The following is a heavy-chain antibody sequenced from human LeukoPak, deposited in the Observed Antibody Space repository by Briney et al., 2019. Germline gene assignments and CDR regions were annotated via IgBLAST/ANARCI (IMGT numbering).Heavy chain of an antibody. D-gene: IGHD5/OR15-5a*01. CDR2: INHSGST. V-gene: IGHV4-34*01. CDR3: ARGLRYNVC. J-gene: IGHJ4*02. Sequence: SETLSHTCAVYGGSFSGYYWSWIRQPPGKGLEWIGEINHSGSTNYNPSLKSRVTISVDTSKNQFSLKLSSVTAADTAVYYCARGLRYNVCWGQGTLVTVSS. CDR1: GGSFSGYY.